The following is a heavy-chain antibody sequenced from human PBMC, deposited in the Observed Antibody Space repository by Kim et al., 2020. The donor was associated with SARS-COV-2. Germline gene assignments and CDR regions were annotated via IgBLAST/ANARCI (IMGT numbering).Heavy chain of an antibody. CDR2: INHSGST. Sequence: SETLSLTCAVYGGSFSGYYWSWIRQPPGKGLEWIGEINHSGSTNYNPSLKSRVTISVDTSKNQFSLKLSSVTAADTAVYYCARVARKQWELPRHFDYWGQGTLVTVSS. V-gene: IGHV4-34*01. CDR1: GGSFSGYY. J-gene: IGHJ4*02. CDR3: ARVARKQWELPRHFDY. D-gene: IGHD1-26*01.